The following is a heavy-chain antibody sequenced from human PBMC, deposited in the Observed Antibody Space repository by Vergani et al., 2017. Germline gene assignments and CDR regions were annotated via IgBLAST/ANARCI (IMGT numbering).Heavy chain of an antibody. J-gene: IGHJ4*02. CDR1: GFTLSNYD. V-gene: IGHV3-30*02. CDR2: IQFDGSNQ. Sequence: QVQLVESGGGVVQRGGSLRLSCATSGFTLSNYDMQWIRQGPGKGVEFVAFIQFDGSNQYYADSVKGRFTLSRDFSKKTLYLQMNSLRTDDTATYYCAKHFRGWGIDYWGQGTQVIVSS. CDR3: AKHFRGWGIDY. D-gene: IGHD3-16*01.